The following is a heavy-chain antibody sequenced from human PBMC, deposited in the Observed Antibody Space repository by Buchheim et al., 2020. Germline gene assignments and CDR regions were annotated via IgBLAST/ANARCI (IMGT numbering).Heavy chain of an antibody. CDR2: ISYDGSNK. J-gene: IGHJ6*02. CDR3: ARGVGATGVYYYYGMDV. Sequence: QVQLVESGGGVVQPGRSLRLSCAASGFTFSSYAMHWVRQAPGKGLEWVAVISYDGSNKYYADSVKGRLTISRDNSKNTLYLQMNSLRAEDTAVYYCARGVGATGVYYYYGMDVWGQGTT. V-gene: IGHV3-30-3*01. D-gene: IGHD1-26*01. CDR1: GFTFSSYA.